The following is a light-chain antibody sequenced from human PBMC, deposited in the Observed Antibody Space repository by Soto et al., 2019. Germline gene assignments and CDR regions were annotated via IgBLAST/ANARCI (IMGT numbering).Light chain of an antibody. J-gene: IGLJ1*01. CDR1: SSDVGGYNY. V-gene: IGLV2-14*01. CDR2: EVT. CDR3: SSYTSTGTVVV. Sequence: QSVLTQPASVSGSPGQSITISCTGTSSDVGGYNYVSWYQQHPGKAPKLMIYEVTNRPSGVSNRFSGSKSGNTASLTISGLQAGDEADYYCSSYTSTGTVVVFGTGTRSPS.